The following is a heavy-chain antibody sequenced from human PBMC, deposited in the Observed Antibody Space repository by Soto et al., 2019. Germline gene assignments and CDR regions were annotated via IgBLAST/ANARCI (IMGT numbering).Heavy chain of an antibody. CDR3: ARDRVATIEDYYYYGMDV. CDR2: IIPIFGTA. Sequence: SVKVSCKASGGTFSSYAISWVRQAPGQGLEWMGGIIPIFGTANYAQKFQGRVTITADESTSTAYMELSSLRSEDTAVYYCARDRVATIEDYYYYGMDVWGQGTTVTVSS. CDR1: GGTFSSYA. J-gene: IGHJ6*02. V-gene: IGHV1-69*13. D-gene: IGHD5-12*01.